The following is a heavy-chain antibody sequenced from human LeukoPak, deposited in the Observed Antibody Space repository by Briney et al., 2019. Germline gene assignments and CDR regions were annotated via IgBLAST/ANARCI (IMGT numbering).Heavy chain of an antibody. J-gene: IGHJ3*02. CDR3: AREGRGDYGDMGESFDI. CDR1: GGTFSSYA. D-gene: IGHD4-17*01. V-gene: IGHV1-69*13. Sequence: ASVKVSCKASGGTFSSYAISWVRQAPGQELEWMGGIIPIFGTANYAQKFQGRVTITADESTSTAYMELSSLRSEDTAVYYCAREGRGDYGDMGESFDIWGQGTMVTVSS. CDR2: IIPIFGTA.